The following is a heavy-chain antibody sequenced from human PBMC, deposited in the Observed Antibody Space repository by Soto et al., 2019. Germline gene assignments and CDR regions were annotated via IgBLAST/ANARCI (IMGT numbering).Heavy chain of an antibody. V-gene: IGHV3-23*01. CDR2: VSGSGSST. CDR3: ARRSPSWVFDF. Sequence: GGSLRLSCAVSGFTFSNYAMNWVRQAPGKGLEWVSVVSGSGSSTYYADSVKGRFTISRDNSKNTLYLQMNSLRVEDTAVYYCARRSPSWVFDFSGKGTMVTVSS. CDR1: GFTFSNYA. D-gene: IGHD2-15*01. J-gene: IGHJ3*01.